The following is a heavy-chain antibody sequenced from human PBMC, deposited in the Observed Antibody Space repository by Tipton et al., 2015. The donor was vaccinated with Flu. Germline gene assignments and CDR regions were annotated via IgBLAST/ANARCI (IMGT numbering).Heavy chain of an antibody. V-gene: IGHV4-61*02. Sequence: TLSLTCTVSGASLSGGGYYWSWIRQPAGKGLEWIGRIYTSGSTKYNPSLKSRLSMSVDTSKNQFSLKLTSVTAADTAVYYCARGSGSGTYVIFDFWGQGTLVTVSS. CDR2: IYTSGST. D-gene: IGHD3-10*01. CDR1: GASLSGGGYY. CDR3: ARGSGSGTYVIFDF. J-gene: IGHJ4*02.